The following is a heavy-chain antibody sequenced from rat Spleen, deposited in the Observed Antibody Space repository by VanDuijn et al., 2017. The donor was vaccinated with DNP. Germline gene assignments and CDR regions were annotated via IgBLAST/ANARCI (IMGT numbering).Heavy chain of an antibody. J-gene: IGHJ3*01. CDR1: GVSLSNFG. D-gene: IGHD1-2*01. V-gene: IGHV2S12*01. CDR3: TGGGSNIYPFSY. Sequence: QVQLRESGPGLVQPSQILSLTCTVSGVSLSNFGINLVRQPPGKGLEWIAAIASAGNTFYNSALKSRLSFSSDPSKSQVFLKMDSPQTEDTAIYFCTGGGSNIYPFSYWGQGTLVTVSS. CDR2: IASAGNT.